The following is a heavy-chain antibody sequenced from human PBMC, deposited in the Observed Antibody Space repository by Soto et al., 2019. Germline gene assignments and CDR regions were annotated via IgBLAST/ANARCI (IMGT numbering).Heavy chain of an antibody. V-gene: IGHV3-23*01. D-gene: IGHD3-22*01. CDR3: AKDPPPTFYFDSSTYIYH. Sequence: EVQLLESGGGLVQPGGSLRLSCAASGFTFSAYAMSWVRQAPGEGLAWVSTLSGSGGSTYYTDSVKGRFPISRDNSKNTMYPQMSSLRAEDTAIYYCAKDPPPTFYFDSSTYIYHWGQGTLVTVSS. CDR2: LSGSGGST. J-gene: IGHJ5*02. CDR1: GFTFSAYA.